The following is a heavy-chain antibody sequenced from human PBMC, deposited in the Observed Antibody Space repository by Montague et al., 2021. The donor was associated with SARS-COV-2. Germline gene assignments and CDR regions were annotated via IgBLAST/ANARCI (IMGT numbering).Heavy chain of an antibody. CDR2: VHYTGTT. V-gene: IGHV4-39*01. D-gene: IGHD1-1*01. Sequence: SETLSLTCTVSGGPITVSRYDWGWIRQPPGKGLGWIGSVHYTGTTSYNASLKSRLTISVDTSENQFSLKMTSVTASDTAVYYCARHRANAGSFDIWGQGTMVTVSS. CDR1: GGPITVSRYD. J-gene: IGHJ3*02. CDR3: ARHRANAGSFDI.